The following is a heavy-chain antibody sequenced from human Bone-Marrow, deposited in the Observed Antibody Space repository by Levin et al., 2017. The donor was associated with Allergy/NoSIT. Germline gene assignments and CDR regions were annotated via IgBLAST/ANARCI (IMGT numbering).Heavy chain of an antibody. CDR2: IWNDGSDK. CDR3: ARAAMVTMDSFDY. CDR1: GFTFSSHA. Sequence: GGSLRLSCAASGFTFSSHAMNWVRQAPGKGLEWVAIIWNDGSDKYHADSVKGRFTISRDNSKNTLYLQMNSLRADDTAVYYCARAAMVTMDSFDYWGQGTLVIVSS. V-gene: IGHV3-33*01. J-gene: IGHJ4*02. D-gene: IGHD5-18*01.